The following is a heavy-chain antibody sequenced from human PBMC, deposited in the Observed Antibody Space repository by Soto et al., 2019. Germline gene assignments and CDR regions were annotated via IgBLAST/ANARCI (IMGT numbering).Heavy chain of an antibody. J-gene: IGHJ1*01. CDR1: GFIFSNYV. Sequence: QVQLVESGGGVVQPEGSLRLSCTASGFIFSNYVFHWVRQNPGKGLEWVVGISGDGSATHYADSMKGRFTISRDNSKNTRSLQMNSLRTEDTAVYYCAREDDSSGKAGTFHNWGQGTLVTVSS. CDR3: AREDDSSGKAGTFHN. V-gene: IGHV3-30*04. CDR2: ISGDGSAT. D-gene: IGHD3-22*01.